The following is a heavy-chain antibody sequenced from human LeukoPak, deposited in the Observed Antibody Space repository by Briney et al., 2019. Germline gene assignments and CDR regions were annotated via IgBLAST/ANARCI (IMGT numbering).Heavy chain of an antibody. D-gene: IGHD6-19*01. CDR1: GFTFSSYS. J-gene: IGHJ6*03. Sequence: PGGSLRLSCAASGFTFSSYSMNWVRPAPGKGLEWVSSISSSSSYIYYADSVKGRFTISRDNAKNSLYLQMNSLRAEDTAVYYCAREAVAGFGIYYYMDVWGKGTTVTVSS. CDR2: ISSSSSYI. CDR3: AREAVAGFGIYYYMDV. V-gene: IGHV3-21*01.